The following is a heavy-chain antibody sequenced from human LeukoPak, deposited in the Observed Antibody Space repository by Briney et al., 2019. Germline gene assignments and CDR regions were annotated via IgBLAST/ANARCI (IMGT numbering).Heavy chain of an antibody. CDR2: ISSSGSRT. CDR1: GFTFSSYA. Sequence: PGGSLRLSCAASGFTFSSYAMTWVRQAPGKGLEWVSVISSSGSRTYYADSVKGRFTISRDNSKNTLYLQMDSLRAEDTAVYYCAKGGDYGDYVFDNWGQGTLVTVSS. J-gene: IGHJ4*02. CDR3: AKGGDYGDYVFDN. V-gene: IGHV3-23*01. D-gene: IGHD4-17*01.